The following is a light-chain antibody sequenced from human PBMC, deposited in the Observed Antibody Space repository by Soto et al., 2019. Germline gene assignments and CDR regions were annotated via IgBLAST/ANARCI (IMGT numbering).Light chain of an antibody. CDR3: QQYNKWPLT. CDR2: FAS. CDR1: QSVSYN. V-gene: IGKV3-15*01. J-gene: IGKJ4*02. Sequence: EIVMTQSPATLSVSPGEKATLSCRASQSVSYNLAWYQQKPGQAPRRLIYFASTRATGIPARFSGSGSGIEFTLTICSLQSEGFAVYYCQQYNKWPLTCGGETKVDIK.